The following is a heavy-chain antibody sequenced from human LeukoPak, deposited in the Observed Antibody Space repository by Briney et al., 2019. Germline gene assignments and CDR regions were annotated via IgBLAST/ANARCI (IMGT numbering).Heavy chain of an antibody. CDR3: AREGLPYYYGSGSHTYYFDY. Sequence: ASVKVSCKASGYTFTSYAMHWVRQAPGQRLEWMGWFNPENGNTNYAQKVQGRVTMTADTSTSTSYMELRSLRSDDTAVYYCAREGLPYYYGSGSHTYYFDYWGQGTLVTVSS. CDR1: GYTFTSYA. J-gene: IGHJ4*02. CDR2: FNPENGNT. D-gene: IGHD3-10*01. V-gene: IGHV1-3*01.